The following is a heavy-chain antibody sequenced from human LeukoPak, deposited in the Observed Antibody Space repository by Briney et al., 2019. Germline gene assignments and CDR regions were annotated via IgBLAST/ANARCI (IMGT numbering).Heavy chain of an antibody. J-gene: IGHJ4*02. CDR3: ARSPRRVTATIYFDY. Sequence: SETLSLTCTVSGFFVSSGYYWGWIRPPPGKGLEWIGSIYHRGTTYYQPSLKSRVSMSVDTSKNQFSLKLTSVTAADTAVHYWARSPRRVTATIYFDYWGQGTLVTASS. D-gene: IGHD2-21*02. V-gene: IGHV4-38-2*02. CDR2: IYHRGTT. CDR1: GFFVSSGYY.